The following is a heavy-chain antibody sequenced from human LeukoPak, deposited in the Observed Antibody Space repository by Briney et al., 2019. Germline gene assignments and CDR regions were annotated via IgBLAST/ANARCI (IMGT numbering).Heavy chain of an antibody. D-gene: IGHD1-26*01. CDR1: GGSISSYY. Sequence: SETLSLTCTVSGGSISSYYWGWIRQPPGKGLEWIGNIYSSGSTYYNASLQSRVTISIDTSKNQFSLRLNSVTAADTAMYYCAKSGGYGLIDYWGQGTRVTVSS. CDR3: AKSGGYGLIDY. J-gene: IGHJ4*02. CDR2: IYSSGST. V-gene: IGHV4-59*04.